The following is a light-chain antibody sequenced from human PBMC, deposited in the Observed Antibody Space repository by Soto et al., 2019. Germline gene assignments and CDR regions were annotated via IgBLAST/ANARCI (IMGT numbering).Light chain of an antibody. Sequence: QSVLTQPPSVSGTPGQGVTISCSGGSSNIATNYVYWYQLLPGTAPNLVIFSNTIRPPRVPDRFSGSKSGASASLVISGLRSEDEADYFCASWDDTLFCWVFGGGTKVTVL. CDR2: SNT. V-gene: IGLV1-47*02. J-gene: IGLJ3*02. CDR1: SSNIATNY. CDR3: ASWDDTLFCWV.